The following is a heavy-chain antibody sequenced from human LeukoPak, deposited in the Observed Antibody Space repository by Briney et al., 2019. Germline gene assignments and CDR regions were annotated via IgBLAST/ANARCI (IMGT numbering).Heavy chain of an antibody. V-gene: IGHV4-39*01. J-gene: IGHJ4*02. Sequence: SETLSLTCTVSGGSISSSSYYWGWIRQPPGKGLEWIGSIYYSGSTYYNPSLKSRVTISVDTSKNQFSLKLCSVTAADTAVYYCARRFTMIVVIPEDYFDYWGQGTLVTVSS. CDR1: GGSISSSSYY. CDR3: ARRFTMIVVIPEDYFDY. D-gene: IGHD3-22*01. CDR2: IYYSGST.